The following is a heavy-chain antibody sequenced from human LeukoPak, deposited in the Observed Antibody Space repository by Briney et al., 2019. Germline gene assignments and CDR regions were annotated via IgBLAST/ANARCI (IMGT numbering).Heavy chain of an antibody. D-gene: IGHD3-10*01. CDR3: ARASPRGYFDY. J-gene: IGHJ4*02. V-gene: IGHV4-59*11. Sequence: SETLSLTCSVSGGSISSHYWSWIRQPPGKGLEWIGYIYYSGSTNYNPSLKSRVTISVDTSKNQFSLKLSSVTAADTAVYYCARASPRGYFDYWGQGTLVTVSS. CDR1: GGSISSHY. CDR2: IYYSGST.